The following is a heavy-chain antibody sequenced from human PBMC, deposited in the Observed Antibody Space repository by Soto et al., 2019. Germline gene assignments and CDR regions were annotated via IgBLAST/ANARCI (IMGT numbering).Heavy chain of an antibody. CDR1: GFTFSNAW. CDR3: TTDYGPEFWSGTYYFDY. V-gene: IGHV3-15*07. D-gene: IGHD3-3*01. Sequence: EVQLVESGGGLVKPGGSLRLSCAASGFTFSNAWMNWVRQAPGKGLEWVGRIKSKTDGGTTDYAAPVKGRFTISRDDSKNTLYLQMNRLKTEDTAVYYCTTDYGPEFWSGTYYFDYWGQGTLVTVSS. J-gene: IGHJ4*02. CDR2: IKSKTDGGTT.